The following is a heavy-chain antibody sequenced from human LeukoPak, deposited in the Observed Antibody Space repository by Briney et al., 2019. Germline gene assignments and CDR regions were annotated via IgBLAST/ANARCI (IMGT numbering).Heavy chain of an antibody. V-gene: IGHV4-30-2*01. D-gene: IGHD6-6*01. CDR3: ARGSRSIAARLDAFDI. CDR1: GGSISSGSYS. J-gene: IGHJ3*02. CDR2: TYPRGST. Sequence: SQTLSLTCAVSGGSISSGSYSWSWIRQPPGKGLEWIGYTYPRGSTYYNPSLKSRVILSLDKSANQFSLNLSSVTAADTAVYYCARGSRSIAARLDAFDIWGQGTMVTVSS.